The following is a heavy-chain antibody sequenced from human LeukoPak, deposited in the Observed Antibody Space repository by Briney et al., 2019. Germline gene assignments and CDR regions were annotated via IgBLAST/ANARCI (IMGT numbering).Heavy chain of an antibody. CDR2: IYYSGST. Sequence: ASQTLSLTCTVSGGSISSGDYYWSWIRQPPGKGLEWIGYIYYSGSTYYNPSLKSRVTISVDTSKNQFSLKLSSVTAADTAVYYCARDCDYGAFDYWGQGTLVTVSS. D-gene: IGHD4-17*01. J-gene: IGHJ4*02. CDR1: GGSISSGDYY. CDR3: ARDCDYGAFDY. V-gene: IGHV4-30-4*01.